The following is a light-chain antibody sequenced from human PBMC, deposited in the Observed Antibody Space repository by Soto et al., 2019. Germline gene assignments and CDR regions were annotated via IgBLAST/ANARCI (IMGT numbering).Light chain of an antibody. V-gene: IGKV1-13*02. CDR3: QQCRFSST. J-gene: IGKJ3*01. CDR2: EAS. Sequence: AIQLTQSPSSLSASVGDRVTITCRVSQAIRTDIAWYQQKPGQAPVLLIYEASNLEDGVPSRFSGSGSGTDFTLAISSLQAEDLATYYWQQCRFSSTFGPGTKVYFK. CDR1: QAIRTD.